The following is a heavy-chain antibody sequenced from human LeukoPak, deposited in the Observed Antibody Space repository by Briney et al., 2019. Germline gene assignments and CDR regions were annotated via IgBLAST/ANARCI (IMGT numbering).Heavy chain of an antibody. CDR2: ISGRSSTI. CDR1: GFKFSDYI. J-gene: IGHJ4*02. Sequence: GGSLRLSCAASGFKFSDYIMNWVRQAPGKGLEWVSYISGRSSTIYYADSVKGRFTISRDNAKNSLYLQMNSLRGEDTAVYYCARDERGGYSYGLGFDYWGQGTLVTVSS. V-gene: IGHV3-48*04. D-gene: IGHD5-18*01. CDR3: ARDERGGYSYGLGFDY.